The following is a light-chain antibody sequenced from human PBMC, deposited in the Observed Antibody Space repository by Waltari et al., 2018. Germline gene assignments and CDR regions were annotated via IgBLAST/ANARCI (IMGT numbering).Light chain of an antibody. CDR1: SSNIGNNA. Sequence: QSVLTQPPSASGTPGQRVTIACSGSSSNIGNNAVAWYQFLPGTAPKLLIYRSGQRPSGIPDRFSGSRSGTSASLAISGLQSEDEADYYCAAWDDSLNGRVFGGGTKLTVL. CDR2: RSG. V-gene: IGLV1-44*01. CDR3: AAWDDSLNGRV. J-gene: IGLJ2*01.